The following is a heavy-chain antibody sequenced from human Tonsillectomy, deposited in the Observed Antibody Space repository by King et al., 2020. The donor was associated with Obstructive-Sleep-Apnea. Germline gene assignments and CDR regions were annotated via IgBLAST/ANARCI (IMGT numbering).Heavy chain of an antibody. CDR2: IYHSGST. CDR1: GDSIRSSKW. Sequence: VQLQESGPGLVKPSGTLSLICRVSGDSIRSSKWWSWVRQPPGKGLEWIGEIYHSGSTNYNPSLKSRVTISVDTSKNHLSLKLSSVTAADTAVYYCARVSWRPHYYGMDVWGQGTTVTVSS. V-gene: IGHV4-4*02. CDR3: ARVSWRPHYYGMDV. D-gene: IGHD5-12*01. J-gene: IGHJ6*02.